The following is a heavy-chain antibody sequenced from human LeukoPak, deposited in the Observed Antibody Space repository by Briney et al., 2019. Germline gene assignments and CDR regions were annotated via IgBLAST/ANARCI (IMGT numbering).Heavy chain of an antibody. CDR2: MNPNSGNT. D-gene: IGHD3-3*01. Sequence: GASVKVSCKASGYTLTSYYLHWVRQAPGQGLEWMGWMNPNSGNTGYAQKFQGRVTMTRNTSISTAYMELSSLRSEDTAVYYCARFRGNDFWSGLDYYYYGMDVWGQGTTVTVSS. J-gene: IGHJ6*02. CDR1: GYTLTSYY. V-gene: IGHV1-8*02. CDR3: ARFRGNDFWSGLDYYYYGMDV.